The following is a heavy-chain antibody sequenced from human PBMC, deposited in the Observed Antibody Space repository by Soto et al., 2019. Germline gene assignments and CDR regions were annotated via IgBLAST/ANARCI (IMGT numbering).Heavy chain of an antibody. CDR1: GGSISSGGYS. CDR2: IYHSGST. J-gene: IGHJ4*02. CDR3: ARGRGDTAMAWYY. D-gene: IGHD5-18*01. Sequence: PSETLSLTCAVSGGSISSGGYSWSWIRQPPGKGLEWIGYIYHSGSTYYNPSLKSRVTISVDRSKNQFSLKLSSVTAADTAVYYCARGRGDTAMAWYYWGQGTLVTVSS. V-gene: IGHV4-30-2*02.